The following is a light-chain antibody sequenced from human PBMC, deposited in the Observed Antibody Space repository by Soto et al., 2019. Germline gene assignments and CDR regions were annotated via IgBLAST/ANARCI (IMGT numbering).Light chain of an antibody. CDR1: QSVSSY. Sequence: EIVLTQSPATLSLSPGERATLSCRASQSVSSYFAWYQQKPGQAPRLLIYDASNRVTGIPARFSVSGSGTDFTLTISSLEPEDFAVYYCQQRSNWPPYTVGQGTKLEIK. CDR2: DAS. J-gene: IGKJ2*01. CDR3: QQRSNWPPYT. V-gene: IGKV3-11*01.